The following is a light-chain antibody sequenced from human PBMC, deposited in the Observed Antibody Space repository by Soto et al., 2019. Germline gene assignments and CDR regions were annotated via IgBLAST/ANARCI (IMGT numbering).Light chain of an antibody. CDR3: QQYNNRPPWT. V-gene: IGKV3D-15*01. CDR2: GES. CDR1: QSISSN. J-gene: IGKJ1*01. Sequence: EIVMTQSPATLSVSPGERATLSCRASQSISSNLAWYQQKPGQATRLLIYGESTRATGIPARFSGSGSGTEFTLTISSLQSEDFAVYYCQQYNNRPPWTFGQGTKVEIK.